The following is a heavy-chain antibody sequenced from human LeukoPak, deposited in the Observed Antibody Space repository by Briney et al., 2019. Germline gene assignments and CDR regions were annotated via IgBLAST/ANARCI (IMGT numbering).Heavy chain of an antibody. CDR1: GGSFSSHA. V-gene: IGHV1-69*05. CDR2: IIPISGTA. CDR3: ARGLQYQLLKALGYYYMDA. D-gene: IGHD2-2*01. Sequence: SVKVSCKASGGSFSSHAIAWVRQAPGQGPEWMGGIIPISGTANYAQKFQGRVTITTDESTSTAYMELSSLTSDDTAVYYCARGLQYQLLKALGYYYMDAWGEGTTVTVSS. J-gene: IGHJ6*03.